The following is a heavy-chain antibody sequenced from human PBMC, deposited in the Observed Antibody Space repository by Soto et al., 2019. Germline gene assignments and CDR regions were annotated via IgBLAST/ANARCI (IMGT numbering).Heavy chain of an antibody. Sequence: GGSLRLSCAASGFTFSSYAMSWVRQAPGKGLEWVSAISGSGGSTYYADSVKGRFTISRDNSKNTLYLQMNSLRAEDTAVCYCAKGGVDWLYYFDYWGQGTLVTVSS. CDR2: ISGSGGST. V-gene: IGHV3-23*01. D-gene: IGHD3-9*01. CDR3: AKGGVDWLYYFDY. CDR1: GFTFSSYA. J-gene: IGHJ4*02.